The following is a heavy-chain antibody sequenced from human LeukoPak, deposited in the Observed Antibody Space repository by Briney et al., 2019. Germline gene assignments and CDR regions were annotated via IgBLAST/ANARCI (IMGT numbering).Heavy chain of an antibody. CDR1: GYTFTSYD. Sequence: ASVKVSCKASGYTFTSYDINWVRQATGQGLEWMGWMNPNSGNTGYAQKFQGRVTMTRNTSISTAYMELSSLRSEDTAVYYCACNPSSWGYYYYGMDVWGQGTTVTVSS. CDR2: MNPNSGNT. D-gene: IGHD6-13*01. CDR3: ACNPSSWGYYYYGMDV. J-gene: IGHJ6*02. V-gene: IGHV1-8*01.